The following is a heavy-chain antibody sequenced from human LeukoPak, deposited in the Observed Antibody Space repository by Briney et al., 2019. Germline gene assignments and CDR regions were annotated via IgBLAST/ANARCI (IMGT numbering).Heavy chain of an antibody. J-gene: IGHJ5*02. CDR1: GYTFTGYY. D-gene: IGHD2-15*01. CDR3: ASTVVVAATLFVP. CDR2: INPNSGGT. Sequence: ASVKVSCKASGYTFTGYYMHWVRQAPGQGLEWLGWINPNSGGTNYAQKFQGRVTMIRDTSISTAYMELSRLRSDDTAVYYCASTVVVAATLFVPWGQGTLVTVSS. V-gene: IGHV1-2*02.